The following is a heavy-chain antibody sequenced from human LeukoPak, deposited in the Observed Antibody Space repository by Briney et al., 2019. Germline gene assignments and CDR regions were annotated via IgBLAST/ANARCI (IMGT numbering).Heavy chain of an antibody. V-gene: IGHV3-30*02. Sequence: GGSLRLSCATSGFTFSTYGMHWVRQAPGKGLEWMAFIRSDGSNKYYADSVKGRFTISRDNSKNTLYLQMNSLRAEDTAVYYCARILDSAWGELGYWGQGTLVTVSS. CDR3: ARILDSAWGELGY. CDR1: GFTFSTYG. J-gene: IGHJ4*02. CDR2: IRSDGSNK. D-gene: IGHD6-19*01.